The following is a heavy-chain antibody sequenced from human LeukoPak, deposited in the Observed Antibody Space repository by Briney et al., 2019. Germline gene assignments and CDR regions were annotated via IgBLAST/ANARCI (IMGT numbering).Heavy chain of an antibody. J-gene: IGHJ5*02. CDR2: INPSGGST. D-gene: IGHD6-25*01. Sequence: ASVTVSCTASGYTFTSYYMHWVRQAPGQGLEWMGIINPSGGSTSYAQKFQGRVTMTRDTSTSTVYMELSSLRSEDTAVYYCARATRGYWFDPWGQGTLVTVSS. CDR3: ARATRGYWFDP. CDR1: GYTFTSYY. V-gene: IGHV1-46*01.